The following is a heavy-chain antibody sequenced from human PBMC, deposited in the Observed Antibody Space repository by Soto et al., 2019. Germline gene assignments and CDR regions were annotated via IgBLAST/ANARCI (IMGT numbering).Heavy chain of an antibody. J-gene: IGHJ6*02. V-gene: IGHV1-18*01. CDR1: GYTFSRSG. CDR2: INGYNGNT. CDR3: ARMGDVPYYYYGMDV. D-gene: IGHD3-16*01. Sequence: QVQLVQSGAEVKKPGASVKVSCKASGYTFSRSGMSWVRQAPGQGLEWMGWINGYNGNTNYTQKMQGRITMTTDTPTSTAYMELRSLRSDDTAVSYCARMGDVPYYYYGMDVWGQGTTVIVSS.